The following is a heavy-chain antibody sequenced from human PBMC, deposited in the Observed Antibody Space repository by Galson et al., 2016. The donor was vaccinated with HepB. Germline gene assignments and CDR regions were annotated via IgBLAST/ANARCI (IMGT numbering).Heavy chain of an antibody. CDR2: IYHSGNT. D-gene: IGHD3-3*01. Sequence: SETLSLTCAVSGGSIISTDWWSWVRQPPGKGLEWIVEIYHSGNTDYNPSLKSRVTISVDKSNNLFSLKLSSMTAADTAVYYCARKGGAYPFLEFDPWGQGTLVTVSS. CDR1: GGSIISTDW. V-gene: IGHV4-4*02. CDR3: ARKGGAYPFLEFDP. J-gene: IGHJ5*02.